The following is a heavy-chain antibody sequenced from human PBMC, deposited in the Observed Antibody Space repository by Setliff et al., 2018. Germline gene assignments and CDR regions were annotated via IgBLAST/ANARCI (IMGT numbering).Heavy chain of an antibody. CDR3: VREYSGGGLM. CDR2: ISAYNGYI. V-gene: IGHV1-18*01. J-gene: IGHJ3*01. D-gene: IGHD6-19*01. CDR1: GYAFGSSG. Sequence: ASVKVSCKASGYAFGSSGISRVRQAPGQGLEWMGWISAYNGYIVYAQKHQGRVTMTTDTSTNTVYMELRSLRSDDTAVYFCVREYSGGGLMWGQGTMVAVSS.